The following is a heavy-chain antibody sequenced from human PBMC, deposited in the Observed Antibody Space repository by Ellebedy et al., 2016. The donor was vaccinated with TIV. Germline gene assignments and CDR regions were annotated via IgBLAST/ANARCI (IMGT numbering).Heavy chain of an antibody. CDR3: ARTVYDILTGNYFDY. Sequence: SETLSLTXTVSGGSISSYYWSWIRQPPGKGLEWIGYIYYSGSTNYNPSLKSRVTISVDRSKNQFSLKLSSVTAADTAVYYCARTVYDILTGNYFDYWGQGTLVTVSS. CDR2: IYYSGST. V-gene: IGHV4-59*12. J-gene: IGHJ4*02. D-gene: IGHD3-9*01. CDR1: GGSISSYY.